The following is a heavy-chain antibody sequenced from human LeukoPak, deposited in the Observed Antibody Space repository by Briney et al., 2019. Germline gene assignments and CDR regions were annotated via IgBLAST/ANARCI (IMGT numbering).Heavy chain of an antibody. Sequence: PGGSLRLSCAASRFSFPSYGMLWVPQAPGKGLQGGPVISNDGNTEYYADSVKGRFTISRDNSKDTLYLQMNSLRPEDTAVYYCAKGRGGDYSYGSYYFDYWGQGILVTVSS. CDR1: RFSFPSYG. D-gene: IGHD5-18*01. V-gene: IGHV3-30*18. J-gene: IGHJ4*02. CDR2: ISNDGNTE. CDR3: AKGRGGDYSYGSYYFDY.